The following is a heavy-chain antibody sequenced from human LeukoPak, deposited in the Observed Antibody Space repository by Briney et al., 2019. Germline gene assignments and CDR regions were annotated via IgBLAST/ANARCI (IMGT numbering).Heavy chain of an antibody. CDR1: GYTFTNYG. CDR3: ARGGTSGWRTPNDDY. Sequence: GASVKVSCKASGYTFTNYGISWLRQAPGQGLEWMGWISAYANTNYAQKLQGRVTMTTDTSTSTAYMELRNLRSDDTAIYYCARGGTSGWRTPNDDYWGQGTLVTVSS. CDR2: ISAYANT. J-gene: IGHJ4*02. V-gene: IGHV1-18*01. D-gene: IGHD6-19*01.